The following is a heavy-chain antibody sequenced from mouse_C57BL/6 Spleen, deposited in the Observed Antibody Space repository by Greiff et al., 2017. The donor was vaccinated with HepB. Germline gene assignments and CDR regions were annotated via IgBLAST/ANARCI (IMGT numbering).Heavy chain of an antibody. D-gene: IGHD2-4*01. V-gene: IGHV1-55*01. CDR2: IYPGSGST. CDR1: GYTFTSYW. J-gene: IGHJ3*01. Sequence: VQLQQPGAELVKPGASVKMSCKASGYTFTSYWITWVKQRPGQGLEWIGDIYPGSGSTNYNEKFKSKATLTVDTSSSTAYMQLSSLTSEDSAVYYCARDDYDYDEAWFAYWGQGTLVTVSA. CDR3: ARDDYDYDEAWFAY.